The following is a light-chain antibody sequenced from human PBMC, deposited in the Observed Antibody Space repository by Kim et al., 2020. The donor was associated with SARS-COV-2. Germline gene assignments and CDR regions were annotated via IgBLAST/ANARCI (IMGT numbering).Light chain of an antibody. V-gene: IGKV1-27*01. J-gene: IGKJ1*01. CDR3: QKYNSAPWT. Sequence: ASIEDRVTITCRASQDIANSLAWYQQKPGKVPQVLIYAASTLQSGVPSRFSGSGSGTEFTLTIDSLQTEDVATYYCQKYNSAPWTFGPGTKVEIK. CDR1: QDIANS. CDR2: AAS.